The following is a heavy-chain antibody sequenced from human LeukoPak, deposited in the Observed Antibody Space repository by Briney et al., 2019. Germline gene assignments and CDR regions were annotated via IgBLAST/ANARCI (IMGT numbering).Heavy chain of an antibody. J-gene: IGHJ4*02. CDR3: ARGYCTGTNCLVDY. Sequence: GGSLRLSCAASGFTVSTNFMNWVRQAPGKGLEWVSIMYSGGSTYYADSVKGRFTISRDDSKNTVCLQMDSLRADDTAMYYCARGYCTGTNCLVDYWGQGTLDTVSS. CDR1: GFTVSTNF. V-gene: IGHV3-53*01. CDR2: MYSGGST. D-gene: IGHD2-8*02.